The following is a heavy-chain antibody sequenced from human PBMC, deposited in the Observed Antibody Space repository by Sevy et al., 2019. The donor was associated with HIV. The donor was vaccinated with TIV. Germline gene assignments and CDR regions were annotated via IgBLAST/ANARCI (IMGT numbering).Heavy chain of an antibody. V-gene: IGHV3-7*01. D-gene: IGHD6-19*01. Sequence: GGSLRLSCAASGFTFSSYWMSWVRQAPGKGLEWVANIKQDGSEKYYVDSVKGRFTSSRDNAKNSLYLQMNSLRAEGTAVYYCARSGIAVADYYYYGMDVWGQGTTVTVSS. CDR1: GFTFSSYW. CDR2: IKQDGSEK. CDR3: ARSGIAVADYYYYGMDV. J-gene: IGHJ6*02.